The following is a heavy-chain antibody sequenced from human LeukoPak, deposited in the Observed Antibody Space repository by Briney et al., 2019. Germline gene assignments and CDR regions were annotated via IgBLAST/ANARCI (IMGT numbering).Heavy chain of an antibody. Sequence: GASVKVSCTPSGGTFRKFAISWVRQAPGQGLEGMGGIITIFGTRNYPQKFQGRVTITADESTSTAYMELMSLRSEDTAVYYCASPPLRDGYDYGTYYFDHWGQGTLVTVSS. V-gene: IGHV1-69*01. CDR3: ASPPLRDGYDYGTYYFDH. CDR1: GGTFRKFA. CDR2: IITIFGTR. D-gene: IGHD5-24*01. J-gene: IGHJ4*02.